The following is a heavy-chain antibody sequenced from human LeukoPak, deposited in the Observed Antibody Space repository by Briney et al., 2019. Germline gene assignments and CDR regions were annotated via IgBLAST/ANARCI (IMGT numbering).Heavy chain of an antibody. J-gene: IGHJ4*02. CDR2: IYYSGST. Sequence: SETLSLTCTVSGGSISSSSYYWGWIRQPPGKGLEWIGSIYYSGSTYYNPSLKSRVTISVDTSKNQFSLKLSSVTAADTAVYYCARQGWESWYYFDYWGQGTLVTVSS. CDR1: GGSISSSSYY. D-gene: IGHD6-13*01. V-gene: IGHV4-39*01. CDR3: ARQGWESWYYFDY.